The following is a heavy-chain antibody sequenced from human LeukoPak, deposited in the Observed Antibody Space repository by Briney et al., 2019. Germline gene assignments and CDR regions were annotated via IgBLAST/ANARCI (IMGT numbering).Heavy chain of an antibody. J-gene: IGHJ4*02. Sequence: ASVKVSCKVSGYTLTELSMHWVRQAPGKGLEGMGGFDPEDGETIYAQKFQGRVTMTEDTSTDTAYMELSSLRSEDTAVYYCATTIPGAMVVTPFDYWGRGTLVTVSS. CDR2: FDPEDGET. CDR3: ATTIPGAMVVTPFDY. CDR1: GYTLTELS. D-gene: IGHD4-23*01. V-gene: IGHV1-24*01.